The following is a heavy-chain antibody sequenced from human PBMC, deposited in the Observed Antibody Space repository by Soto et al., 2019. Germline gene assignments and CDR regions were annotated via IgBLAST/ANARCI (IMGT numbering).Heavy chain of an antibody. D-gene: IGHD2-21*02. CDR2: LYNAGST. J-gene: IGHJ6*02. Sequence: QVRLQESGPGLVKPSETLSLTCTVSGGSISRYYWSWIRQPPGKGLEWIGYLYNAGSTIYNPSLKRRVIRSVDXSXNXXSLNLIYVTAADTAVYYCARDLWGYCGTDCYPLDVWGQGTTVTVSS. CDR1: GGSISRYY. CDR3: ARDLWGYCGTDCYPLDV. V-gene: IGHV4-59*01.